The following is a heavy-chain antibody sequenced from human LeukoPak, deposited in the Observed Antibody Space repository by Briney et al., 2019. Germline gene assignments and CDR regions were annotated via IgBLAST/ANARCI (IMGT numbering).Heavy chain of an antibody. CDR2: IIPIFGTA. Sequence: SVKVSCKASGGTFSSYAISWVRQAPGQGLEWMGGIIPIFGTANYAQKFQGRVTITTDESTSTAYMELSSLRSEDTAVYYCGKTTVGYSSGQKPAWPVDYWGQGTLVTVSS. D-gene: IGHD5-18*01. V-gene: IGHV1-69*05. CDR1: GGTFSSYA. CDR3: GKTTVGYSSGQKPAWPVDY. J-gene: IGHJ4*02.